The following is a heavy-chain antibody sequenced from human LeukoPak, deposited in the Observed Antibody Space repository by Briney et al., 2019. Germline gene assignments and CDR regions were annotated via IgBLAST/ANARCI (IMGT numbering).Heavy chain of an antibody. CDR1: GFTFSSYA. J-gene: IGHJ4*02. CDR3: AKDIAGYYYDSSGYSPFDY. Sequence: GGSLRLSCAASGFTFSSYAMSWVRQAPGKGLEWVSAISGSGGSTYYADSVKGRFTISRDNSKNTLYLQMNSLRAEDTAVYYCAKDIAGYYYDSSGYSPFDYWGQGTLVTVSS. V-gene: IGHV3-23*01. CDR2: ISGSGGST. D-gene: IGHD3-22*01.